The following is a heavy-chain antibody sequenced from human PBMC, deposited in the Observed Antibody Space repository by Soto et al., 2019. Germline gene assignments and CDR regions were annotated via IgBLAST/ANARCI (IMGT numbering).Heavy chain of an antibody. CDR2: ISGSGGST. D-gene: IGHD4-4*01. CDR1: GFTFSSYA. Sequence: PGGSLRLSCAASGFTFSSYAMSWVRQAPGKGLEWVSAISGSGGSTYYADSVKGRYTISRDNSKNTLYLQMNSLRAEDTAVYYCANREDYRSYFQHWGQGTLVTVSS. J-gene: IGHJ1*01. CDR3: ANREDYRSYFQH. V-gene: IGHV3-23*01.